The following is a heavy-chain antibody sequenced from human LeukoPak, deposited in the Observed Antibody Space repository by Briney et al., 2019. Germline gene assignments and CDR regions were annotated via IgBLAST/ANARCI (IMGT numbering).Heavy chain of an antibody. CDR1: GFIVSSNY. J-gene: IGHJ4*02. D-gene: IGHD1-26*01. Sequence: GGSPRLYCAASGFIVSSNYMSWGRQAPGKGLEWVSVIYSSGNTYYADSVKGRFTISRDNSKNTLYLQMNSLRAEDTALYYCARDSGNYRYDNFDYWGQGTLVTVSS. CDR3: ARDSGNYRYDNFDY. V-gene: IGHV3-66*03. CDR2: IYSSGNT.